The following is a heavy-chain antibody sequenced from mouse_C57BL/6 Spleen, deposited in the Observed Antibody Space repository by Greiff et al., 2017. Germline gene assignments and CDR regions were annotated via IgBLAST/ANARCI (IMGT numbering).Heavy chain of an antibody. CDR1: GYAFTNYL. D-gene: IGHD1-1*01. J-gene: IGHJ4*01. Sequence: QVHVKQSGAELVRPGTSVKVSCKASGYAFTNYLIEWVKQRPGQGLEWIGVINPGSGGTNYNEKFKGKATLTADKSSSTADMQLSSLTSEDSAVYFCARRGDYYGSSYVPYAMDYWGQGTSVTVSS. V-gene: IGHV1-54*01. CDR2: INPGSGGT. CDR3: ARRGDYYGSSYVPYAMDY.